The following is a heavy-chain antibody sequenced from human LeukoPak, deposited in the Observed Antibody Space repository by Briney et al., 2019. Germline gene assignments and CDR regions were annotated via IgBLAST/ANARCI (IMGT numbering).Heavy chain of an antibody. D-gene: IGHD4-17*01. CDR2: IYTSGST. V-gene: IGHV4-4*07. CDR1: GGSISSYY. Sequence: SETLSLTCTVSGGSISSYYWSWIRQPAGKGLEWIGRIYTSGSTNYNPSLKSRVTISVDTSKNQFSLKLSSVTAADTAVYYCAAVFLDYDYYYYYMDVWGKGTTVTVSS. CDR3: AAVFLDYDYYYYYMDV. J-gene: IGHJ6*03.